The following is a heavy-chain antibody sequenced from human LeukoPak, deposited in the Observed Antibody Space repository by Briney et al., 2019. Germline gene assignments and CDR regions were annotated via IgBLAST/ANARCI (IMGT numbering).Heavy chain of an antibody. CDR2: IYYSGST. CDR1: GGSVSSGSYY. V-gene: IGHV4-61*01. CDR3: ARAEDYYDSSGYYGY. Sequence: SETLSLTCTVSGGSVSSGSYYWSWIRQPPGKGLEWIGYIYYSGSTNYNPSLKSRVTISVDTSKNQFSLKLSSVTAADTAVYYCARAEDYYDSSGYYGYWGQGTLVTVSS. D-gene: IGHD3-22*01. J-gene: IGHJ4*02.